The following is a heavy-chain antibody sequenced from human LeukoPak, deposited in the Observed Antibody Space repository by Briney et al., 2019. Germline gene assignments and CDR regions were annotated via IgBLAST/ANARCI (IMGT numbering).Heavy chain of an antibody. Sequence: SETLSLTCTVSGASISSFHWTWIRQPAGKGLEWIALIYSSGSTIYNPSLKSRVAMSVDMTKNQPSLKLSSVTAADTVMYYCARKDGDYWGQGTLVTVSS. CDR2: IYSSGST. V-gene: IGHV4-4*07. J-gene: IGHJ4*02. CDR1: GASISSFH. CDR3: ARKDGDY.